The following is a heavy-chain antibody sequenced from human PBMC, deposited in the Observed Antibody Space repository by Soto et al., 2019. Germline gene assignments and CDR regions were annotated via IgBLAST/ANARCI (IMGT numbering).Heavy chain of an antibody. J-gene: IGHJ6*02. D-gene: IGHD6-19*01. Sequence: GGSLRLSCAASGFSFSSYAMSWVRQAPGKGLEWVSAISGSGVSTYYADSVKGRFTISRDTSKNTLFLQMNSLRAEDTAVYYCAKSPGSGWAYYYYGMHVWGQGTTVTVSS. CDR2: ISGSGVST. CDR3: AKSPGSGWAYYYYGMHV. V-gene: IGHV3-23*01. CDR1: GFSFSSYA.